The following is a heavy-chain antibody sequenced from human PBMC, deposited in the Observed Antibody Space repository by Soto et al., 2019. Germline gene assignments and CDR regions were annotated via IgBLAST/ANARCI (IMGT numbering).Heavy chain of an antibody. CDR2: ISAYNGNT. D-gene: IGHD6-13*01. V-gene: IGHV1-18*04. CDR1: GYTFTSYG. CDR3: ARVRLAFGSSSWYSGWFDP. Sequence: ASVKVSCKASGYTFTSYGISWVRQAPGQGLEWMGWISAYNGNTSYAQKLQGRVTMTTDTSTSTAYMEPRSLRSDDTAVYYCARVRLAFGSSSWYSGWFDPWGQGTLVTVSS. J-gene: IGHJ5*02.